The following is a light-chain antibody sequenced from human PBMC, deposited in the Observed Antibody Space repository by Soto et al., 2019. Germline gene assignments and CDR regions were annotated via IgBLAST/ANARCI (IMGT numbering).Light chain of an antibody. CDR2: EVT. J-gene: IGLJ1*01. Sequence: QSALTQPPSASGSPGQSVTISCTGSSSDIGGYDFVSWYQQHPGKVPKLLIYEVTKRPSGVPDRFSGSKSGNTASLTVSRLQADDEADYYCCSHAGSKNYYLFGPGTKLTVL. CDR3: CSHAGSKNYYL. V-gene: IGLV2-8*01. CDR1: SSDIGGYDF.